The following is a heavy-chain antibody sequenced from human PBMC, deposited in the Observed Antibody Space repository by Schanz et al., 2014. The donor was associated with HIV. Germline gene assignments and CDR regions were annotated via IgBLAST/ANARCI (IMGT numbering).Heavy chain of an antibody. CDR3: AKVGRIYSTTWIDH. V-gene: IGHV3-33*06. CDR1: GFTFSGYG. Sequence: QVQLVESGGGVVQPGRSLRLSCAVSGFTFSGYGMHWVRQAPGKGLEWVAVIWYDGKNRDYADSVKGRFTISRDNSKNTVYLQMNSLRGEDSAVYYCAKVGRIYSTTWIDHWGQGTLVTVSS. D-gene: IGHD6-13*01. CDR2: IWYDGKNR. J-gene: IGHJ4*02.